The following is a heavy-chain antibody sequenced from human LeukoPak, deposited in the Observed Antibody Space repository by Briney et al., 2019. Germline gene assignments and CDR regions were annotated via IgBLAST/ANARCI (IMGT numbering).Heavy chain of an antibody. J-gene: IGHJ4*02. CDR2: ITSNGGST. CDR1: GFIFSTYA. D-gene: IGHD2/OR15-2a*01. Sequence: GGSLRLSCAASGFIFSTYAMHWVHQAPGKGLEYVSAITSNGGSTYYANSVKGRFTISRDNSKNTLYLQMGSLRAEDMAVYYCATAGNTGYYSFWGQGTLVTVSS. CDR3: ATAGNTGYYSF. V-gene: IGHV3-64*01.